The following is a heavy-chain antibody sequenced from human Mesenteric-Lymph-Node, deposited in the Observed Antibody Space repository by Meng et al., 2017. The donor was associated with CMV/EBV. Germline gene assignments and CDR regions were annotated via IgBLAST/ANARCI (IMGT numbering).Heavy chain of an antibody. D-gene: IGHD4-17*01. J-gene: IGHJ4*02. CDR1: GFSLSNSGVG. CDR3: AHRVYGDYAFDY. CDR2: IYWDDDK. V-gene: IGHV2-5*02. Sequence: TCSGFSLSNSGVGVGWIRQPPGKALEWLALIYWDDDKRYSPSLKSRLTITKDTSKNQVVLTMTNMDPVDTATYYCAHRVYGDYAFDYWGQGTLVTVSS.